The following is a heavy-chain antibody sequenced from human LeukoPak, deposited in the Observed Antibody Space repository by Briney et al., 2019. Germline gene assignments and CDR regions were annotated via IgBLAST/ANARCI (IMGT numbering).Heavy chain of an antibody. CDR3: ASSVFASGSL. D-gene: IGHD3-10*01. CDR2: INTDGSTT. Sequence: GGSLRLSSAASGFTFSTSWMHWDRQTPGKGLVWVSRINTDGSTTTYADSVKGRFTISRDNAENALYLEMNSLRAEDTTVYYCASSVFASGSLWGQGTLVTVSS. J-gene: IGHJ1*01. V-gene: IGHV3-74*01. CDR1: GFTFSTSW.